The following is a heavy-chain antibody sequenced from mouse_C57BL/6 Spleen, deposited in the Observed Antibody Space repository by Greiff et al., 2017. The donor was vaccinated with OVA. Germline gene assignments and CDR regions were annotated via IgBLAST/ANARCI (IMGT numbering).Heavy chain of an antibody. CDR2: ISSGSSTI. CDR3: ARASLYYDYDGYAMDY. CDR1: GFTFSDYG. D-gene: IGHD2-4*01. V-gene: IGHV5-17*01. J-gene: IGHJ4*01. Sequence: EVKLMESGGGLVKPGGSLKLSCAASGFTFSDYGMHWVRQAPEKGLEWVAYISSGSSTIYYADTVKGRFTISRDNAKNTLFLQMTSLRSEDTAMYYCARASLYYDYDGYAMDYWGQGTSVTVSS.